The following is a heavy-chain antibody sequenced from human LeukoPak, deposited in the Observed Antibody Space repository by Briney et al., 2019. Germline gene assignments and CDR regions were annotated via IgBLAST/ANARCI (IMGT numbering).Heavy chain of an antibody. CDR3: ARVSSSGCFDL. V-gene: IGHV3-64*02. D-gene: IGHD6-19*01. Sequence: PGGTLRLSCAASGFTFSSYATEWVRQAPGEGLQYVSAISTNGGSTYYADSVKARFTISRDNSKTTLYLQMRSLRPEDMAVYYCARVSSSGCFDLWGRGTLVTVSS. CDR1: GFTFSSYA. CDR2: ISTNGGST. J-gene: IGHJ2*01.